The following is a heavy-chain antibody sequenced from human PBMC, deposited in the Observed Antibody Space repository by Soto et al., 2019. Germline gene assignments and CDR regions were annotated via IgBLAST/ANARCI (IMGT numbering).Heavy chain of an antibody. Sequence: QVQLVESGGGVVQPGRSLRLSCAASGFTFSSFSLHWVRQAPGKGLEWLALISYDGSTKYNADSVKGRFTVSRDNSNNTLYLQLSSLRPEDTAVYYCTRTTTVAETPEFDYWGQGTLVTVSS. J-gene: IGHJ4*02. D-gene: IGHD6-19*01. V-gene: IGHV3-30-3*01. CDR2: ISYDGSTK. CDR3: TRTTTVAETPEFDY. CDR1: GFTFSSFS.